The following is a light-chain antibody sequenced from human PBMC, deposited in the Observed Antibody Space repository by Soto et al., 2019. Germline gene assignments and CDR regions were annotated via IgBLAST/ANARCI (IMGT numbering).Light chain of an antibody. CDR2: GAS. J-gene: IGKJ1*01. CDR3: QQYQNLWT. Sequence: EIVMTQSPATLSVSPVERATLSCRATKSVSSNLAWYQQKPGQAPRLLIYGASTRATGIPATFSGSGSGTEFTLTISSLQSEDFALYYCQQYQNLWTFGQGTKVDIK. CDR1: KSVSSN. V-gene: IGKV3-15*01.